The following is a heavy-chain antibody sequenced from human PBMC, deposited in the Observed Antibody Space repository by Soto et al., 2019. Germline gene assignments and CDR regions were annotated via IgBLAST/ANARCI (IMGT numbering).Heavy chain of an antibody. CDR1: GYTFTIYY. Sequence: GASVKVSCKASGYTFTIYYMHWVRQAPGQGLEWMGIINPSGGSTSYAQKFQGRVTMTRDTSTSTVYMELSSLRSEDTAVYYCARESVAATHRVSWFDPWGQGTLVTVSS. V-gene: IGHV1-46*01. CDR2: INPSGGST. J-gene: IGHJ5*02. CDR3: ARESVAATHRVSWFDP. D-gene: IGHD2-15*01.